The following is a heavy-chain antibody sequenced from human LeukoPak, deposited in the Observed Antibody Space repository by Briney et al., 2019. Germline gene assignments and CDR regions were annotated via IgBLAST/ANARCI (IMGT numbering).Heavy chain of an antibody. CDR2: IRFDGTNK. Sequence: PGESLGLSCAASGFTYTDYGMHWVRQAPGKGLEWVAFIRFDGTNKYYADSVKGRFTISRDNSKNTLDLQMNSLKAEDTAVYYCAKLSGTYYYDSSGYYDLDYWGQGTLVTVSS. CDR1: GFTYTDYG. D-gene: IGHD3-22*01. CDR3: AKLSGTYYYDSSGYYDLDY. V-gene: IGHV3-30*02. J-gene: IGHJ4*02.